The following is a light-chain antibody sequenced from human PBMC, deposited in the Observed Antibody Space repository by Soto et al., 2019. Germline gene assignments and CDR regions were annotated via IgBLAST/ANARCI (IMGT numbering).Light chain of an antibody. Sequence: QSVLTQPPSVSDAPRQRVTISCSGSSSNIGNNAVNWYRQLPGKAPKLLIYYDDLLPSGVSDRFSGSKSGTSASLAISGLQSEDEADYYCAAWDDSLNGVVFGGGTQLTVL. V-gene: IGLV1-36*01. CDR3: AAWDDSLNGVV. CDR1: SSNIGNNA. J-gene: IGLJ2*01. CDR2: YDD.